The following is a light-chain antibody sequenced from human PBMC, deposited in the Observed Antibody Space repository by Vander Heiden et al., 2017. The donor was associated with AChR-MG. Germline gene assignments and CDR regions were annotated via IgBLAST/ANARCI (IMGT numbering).Light chain of an antibody. V-gene: IGKV1-39*01. CDR3: QQSYSTPRT. Sequence: DVQMTQSPSSLSASVGARFPITCRASQSIASYLTWYQERPGQAPKLLIYAASNLQSGVPERFSGSRSGTDFTLTISSLEPEDFAMYYCQQSYSTPRTFGQGTKVEIK. CDR1: QSIASY. J-gene: IGKJ1*01. CDR2: AAS.